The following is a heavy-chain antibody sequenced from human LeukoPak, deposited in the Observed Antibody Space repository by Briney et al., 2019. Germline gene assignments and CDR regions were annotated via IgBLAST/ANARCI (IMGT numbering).Heavy chain of an antibody. V-gene: IGHV3-21*01. CDR3: ASSAAAGDDY. D-gene: IGHD6-13*01. CDR2: ISRSSSYI. CDR1: GFTFSSYS. J-gene: IGHJ4*02. Sequence: GGSLRLSCAASGFTFSSYSMNWVRQAPGKGLEWVSSISRSSSYIHYADSVKGRFTISRDNAKNSLYLQMNSLRAEDTAVYYCASSAAAGDDYWGQGTLVTVSS.